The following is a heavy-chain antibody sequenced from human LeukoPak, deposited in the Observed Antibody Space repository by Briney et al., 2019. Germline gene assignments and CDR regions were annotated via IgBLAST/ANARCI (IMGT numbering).Heavy chain of an antibody. D-gene: IGHD5-12*01. CDR1: GFTFSSYS. CDR3: ASDVVDIVATSYYYYMDV. CDR2: ISSSSSTI. Sequence: PGGSLRLSCAASGFTFSSYSMNWVRQAPGKGLEWVSYISSSSSTIYYADSVKGRFTISRDNAKNSLYLQMNSLRAEDTAVYYCASDVVDIVATSYYYYMDVWGKGTTVTVSS. J-gene: IGHJ6*03. V-gene: IGHV3-48*01.